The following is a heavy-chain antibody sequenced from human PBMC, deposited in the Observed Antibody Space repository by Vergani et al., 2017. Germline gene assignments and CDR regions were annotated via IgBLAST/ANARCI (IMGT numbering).Heavy chain of an antibody. CDR3: RGLGYRPNGMDV. V-gene: IGHV3-23*01. J-gene: IGHJ6*02. Sequence: EVHLLESGGGQVEAGGSLRLSCVASGFTFSNSAMSWVRQTSGKGLEWVSAISGHGDRTYYADSVKGRFTISRDNSKNTLYLQMNSLRAEDTAVYYCRGLGYRPNGMDVWGQGTTVTVSS. D-gene: IGHD5-18*01. CDR1: GFTFSNSA. CDR2: ISGHGDRT.